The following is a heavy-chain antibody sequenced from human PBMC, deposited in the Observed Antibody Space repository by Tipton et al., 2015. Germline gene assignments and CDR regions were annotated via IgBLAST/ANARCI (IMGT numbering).Heavy chain of an antibody. Sequence: SLRLSCAASGFTFSDYYMSWIRQAPGKGLEWVSFVHSGGTTSYGDSVKGRFTISRDNSKNTVFLQMNSLRAEDTAVYYCTRDRDFSHWGQGALVTVSS. J-gene: IGHJ4*02. CDR3: TRDRDFSH. CDR2: VHSGGTT. V-gene: IGHV3-53*01. CDR1: GFTFSDYY. D-gene: IGHD3-3*01.